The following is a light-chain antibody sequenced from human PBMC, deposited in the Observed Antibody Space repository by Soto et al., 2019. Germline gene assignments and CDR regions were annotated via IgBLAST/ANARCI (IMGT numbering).Light chain of an antibody. V-gene: IGKV3-15*01. CDR3: QQYNNWPRT. Sequence: IVLTQSPGTLSLSPGERATLSCRASQSVSSNLAWYQQKPGPAPILLIYGASTRATGIPARFGGSGSGTEFTLTISSLQSEDFAGYYCQQYNNWPRTFGQGTKV. J-gene: IGKJ1*01. CDR2: GAS. CDR1: QSVSSN.